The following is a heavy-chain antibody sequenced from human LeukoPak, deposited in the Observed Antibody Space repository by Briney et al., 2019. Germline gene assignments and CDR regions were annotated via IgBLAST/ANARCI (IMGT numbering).Heavy chain of an antibody. CDR3: AAYPRLYDSSGYYYAFDI. J-gene: IGHJ3*02. D-gene: IGHD3-22*01. Sequence: PSETLSLTCAVYGGSFSDYYWSWIRQPPGKGLEWIGYIYYSGSTNYNPSLKSRVTISVGTSKNQFSLKLSSVTAADTAVYYCAAYPRLYDSSGYYYAFDIWGQGTMVTVSS. CDR1: GGSFSDYY. CDR2: IYYSGST. V-gene: IGHV4-59*01.